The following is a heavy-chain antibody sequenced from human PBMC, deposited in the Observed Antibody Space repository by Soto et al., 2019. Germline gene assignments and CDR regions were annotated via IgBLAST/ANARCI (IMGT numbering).Heavy chain of an antibody. CDR1: GLTFRTYW. Sequence: EVQLVESGGGLVQPGGSLRLSCAASGLTFRTYWGFWVRQAPGKGLWWVSRVYTDGDTTKHAASVTGRFTISRDNAKNTVYLEMSGLRVEYTAMYYCEIRPGYSTGGDYWGEGTLVTVSS. D-gene: IGHD2-15*01. V-gene: IGHV3-74*03. CDR3: EIRPGYSTGGDY. J-gene: IGHJ4*02. CDR2: VYTDGDTT.